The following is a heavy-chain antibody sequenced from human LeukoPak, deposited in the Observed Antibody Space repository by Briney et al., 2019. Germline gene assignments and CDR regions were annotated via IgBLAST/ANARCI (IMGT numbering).Heavy chain of an antibody. J-gene: IGHJ4*02. V-gene: IGHV1-18*01. CDR2: ISPFNANT. CDR3: AREKGIAVTAPIDY. D-gene: IGHD6-19*01. CDR1: GYTFRSYA. Sequence: ASVKVSCKASGYTFRSYAVSWLRQAPGQGLAWMGWISPFNANTNYAQKFQGRLTMTTDTSTSTAYMELRSLRSDDTAVYYCAREKGIAVTAPIDYWGQGTLVTVPP.